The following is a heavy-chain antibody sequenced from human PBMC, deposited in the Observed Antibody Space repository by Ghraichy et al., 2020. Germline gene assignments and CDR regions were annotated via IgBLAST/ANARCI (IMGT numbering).Heavy chain of an antibody. CDR2: ISRSGGST. D-gene: IGHD2-15*01. Sequence: GGSLRLSCAASGFTFSSYAMSWVRQPPGKGLEWVSAISRSGGSTYYADSVKGRFTISRDNSKNTLYLQMNSLRAEDTAVYYCAKDGGRGVVVVADIDYWGQGTLVTVSS. J-gene: IGHJ4*02. CDR3: AKDGGRGVVVVADIDY. CDR1: GFTFSSYA. V-gene: IGHV3-23*01.